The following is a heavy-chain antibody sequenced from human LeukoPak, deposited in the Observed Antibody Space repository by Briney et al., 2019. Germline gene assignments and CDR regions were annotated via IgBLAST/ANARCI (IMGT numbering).Heavy chain of an antibody. Sequence: GGSLTFSCAASGFTFDDYAMHWVRPAPGMGLEWVSIPSGVGSTSSYADSVKGRFTISTDNSKNSLYLQMNSLRTEDTALYYCAKDMMGARSGNSWLAYYYYYGMDVWGQGTTVTVSS. CDR1: GFTFDDYA. J-gene: IGHJ6*02. D-gene: IGHD6-13*01. CDR2: PSGVGSTS. CDR3: AKDMMGARSGNSWLAYYYYYGMDV. V-gene: IGHV3-43*02.